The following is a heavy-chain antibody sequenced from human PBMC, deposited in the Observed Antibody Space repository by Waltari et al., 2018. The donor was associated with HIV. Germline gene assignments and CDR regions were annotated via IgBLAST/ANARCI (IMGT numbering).Heavy chain of an antibody. V-gene: IGHV4-39*07. CDR2: IFYSGTT. Sequence: QLQLHESGPGLVKPSETLSLTCIVSGFSISSNNYYWGWIRQPPGKGLEWIGNIFYSGTTNYNPSLESRVTISIDTSKSQFSLNLDSVTAADTAIYYCARHKNRGSCFPVDFWGQGTLVAVSS. D-gene: IGHD2-15*01. CDR1: GFSISSNNYY. J-gene: IGHJ4*02. CDR3: ARHKNRGSCFPVDF.